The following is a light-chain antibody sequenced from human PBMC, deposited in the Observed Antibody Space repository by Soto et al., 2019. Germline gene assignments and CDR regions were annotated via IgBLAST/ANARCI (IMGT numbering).Light chain of an antibody. Sequence: EIVLTQSPGTLSLSPGERATLSCRASQSVSSSYLAWYQQKPGQAPRLLIYGASIRATGIPDRFSGSGSGTDFTLTISRLEPEDFAVYYCQQYGSFTYTFGQGTKLEIK. CDR3: QQYGSFTYT. V-gene: IGKV3-20*01. J-gene: IGKJ2*01. CDR1: QSVSSSY. CDR2: GAS.